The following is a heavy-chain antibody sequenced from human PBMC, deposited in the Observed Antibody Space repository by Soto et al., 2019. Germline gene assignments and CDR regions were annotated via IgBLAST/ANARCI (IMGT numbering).Heavy chain of an antibody. D-gene: IGHD3-10*01. Sequence: PSETPSLTCAASGGSISSSNMWSWVRQPPGKGLEWIGEIYHSGSTNYNPSLKSRVTISVDKSKNQFSLKLSSVTAADTAVYYCARLFPYGSGRLDYYYYGMDVWGQGTTVT. CDR1: GGSISSSNM. CDR2: IYHSGST. J-gene: IGHJ6*02. CDR3: ARLFPYGSGRLDYYYYGMDV. V-gene: IGHV4-4*02.